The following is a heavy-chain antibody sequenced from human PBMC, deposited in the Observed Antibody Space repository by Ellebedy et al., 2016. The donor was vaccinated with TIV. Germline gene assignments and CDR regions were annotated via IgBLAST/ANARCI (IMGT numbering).Heavy chain of an antibody. CDR2: IYYSGST. V-gene: IGHV4-59*12. CDR1: GGSISSYY. Sequence: MPSETLSLTCTVSGGSISSYYWSWIRQPPGKGLEWIGYIYYSGSTNYNPSLKSRVTISVDTSKNQFSLKLSSVTAADTVVYYCARDYYGDYHDWGQGTLVTVSS. D-gene: IGHD4-17*01. CDR3: ARDYYGDYHD. J-gene: IGHJ4*02.